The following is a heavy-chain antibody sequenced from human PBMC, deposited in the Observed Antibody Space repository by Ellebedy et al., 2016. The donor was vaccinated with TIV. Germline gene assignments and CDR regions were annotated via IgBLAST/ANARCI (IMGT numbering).Heavy chain of an antibody. CDR1: AGAVNSSSYF. J-gene: IGHJ4*02. D-gene: IGHD3-10*01. CDR2: VDYRGST. CDR3: ARQTGLWFGELFTLDY. Sequence: MPSETLSLTCTVSAGAVNSSSYFWGWIRQPPGKGLEWIGSVDYRGSTYDNPSLKSRVTISVDTSKNQFSLKLSSVTAADTAVYYCARQTGLWFGELFTLDYWGQGTLVTVSS. V-gene: IGHV4-39*01.